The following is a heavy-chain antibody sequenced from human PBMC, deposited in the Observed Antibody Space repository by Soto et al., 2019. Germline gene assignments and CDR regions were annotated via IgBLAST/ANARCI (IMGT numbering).Heavy chain of an antibody. J-gene: IGHJ1*01. CDR1: GGTFSSYA. CDR2: IIPIFGTA. CDR3: ARPYYYDSSGYYEGYFQH. D-gene: IGHD3-22*01. Sequence: VQLVQSGAEVKQPGSSVKVSCKASGGTFSSYAISWVRQAPGQGLEWMGGIIPIFGTANYAQKFQGRVTITADESTSTAYMELSSLRSEDTAVYYCARPYYYDSSGYYEGYFQHWGQGTLVTVSS. V-gene: IGHV1-69*01.